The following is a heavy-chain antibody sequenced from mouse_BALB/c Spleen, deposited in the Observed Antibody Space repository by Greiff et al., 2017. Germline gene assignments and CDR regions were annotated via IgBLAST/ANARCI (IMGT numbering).Heavy chain of an antibody. J-gene: IGHJ1*01. CDR2: IRNKANGYTT. CDR1: GFTFTDYY. D-gene: IGHD2-4*01. Sequence: EVKLVESGGGLVQPGGSLRLSCATSGFTFTDYYMSWVRQPPGKALEWLGFIRNKANGYTTEYSASVKGRFTISRDNSQSILYLQMNTLRAEDSATYYCARGGDYDYWYFDVWGAGTTVTVSS. CDR3: ARGGDYDYWYFDV. V-gene: IGHV7-3*02.